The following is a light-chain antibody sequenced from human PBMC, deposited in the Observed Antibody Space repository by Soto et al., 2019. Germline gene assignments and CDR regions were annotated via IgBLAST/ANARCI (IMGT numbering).Light chain of an antibody. CDR1: RSLDSGQ. V-gene: IGKV3-20*01. CDR2: DAF. J-gene: IGKJ5*01. CDR3: QHYQSGHPNT. Sequence: EIVLTQSPGTLSLSPGESATLSCRASRSLDSGQIAWYQQKVGRAPRLLIHDAFMRATGIPDRFTGSGSETSFTLTIRRLEPEDFALYYCQHYQSGHPNTFGQGTRLEIK.